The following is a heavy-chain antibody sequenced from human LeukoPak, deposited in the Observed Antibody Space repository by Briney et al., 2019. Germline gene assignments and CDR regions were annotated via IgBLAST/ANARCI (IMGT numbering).Heavy chain of an antibody. J-gene: IGHJ4*02. Sequence: GGSLRLSCAASGFTFDDYAMHWVRQAPGKGLEWVSLISGDGGSTHYADSAKGRFTIPRDNSKNSLYLQMNSLRTGDTALYYCAKDGYGDYAAYFDYWGQGTLVTVSS. V-gene: IGHV3-43*02. CDR3: AKDGYGDYAAYFDY. D-gene: IGHD4-17*01. CDR1: GFTFDDYA. CDR2: ISGDGGST.